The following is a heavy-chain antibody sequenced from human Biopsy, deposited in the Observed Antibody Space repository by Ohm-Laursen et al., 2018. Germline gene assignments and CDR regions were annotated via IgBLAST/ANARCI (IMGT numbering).Heavy chain of an antibody. CDR2: IIPILRTT. CDR3: AREAIGYQLPCDD. D-gene: IGHD2-15*01. V-gene: IGHV1-69*04. Sequence: SLVKVSCKASTGTFDSYGVTWVRQAPGQGLEWMGRIIPILRTTTYAPKFQGRVTFTADKSSSTACLELSSLTSEDTAMFYCAREAIGYQLPCDDWGQGTLVTVSS. J-gene: IGHJ4*02. CDR1: TGTFDSYG.